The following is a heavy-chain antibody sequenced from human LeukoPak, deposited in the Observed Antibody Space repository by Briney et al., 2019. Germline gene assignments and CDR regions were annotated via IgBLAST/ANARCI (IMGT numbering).Heavy chain of an antibody. V-gene: IGHV3-7*03. CDR2: IKKDGSEK. D-gene: IGHD1-26*01. J-gene: IGHJ4*02. CDR3: AKGGGLSSPIAN. CDR1: GFTFSNYW. Sequence: GGSLRLSCAASGFTFSNYWMTWVRQAPGKGLEWVANIKKDGSEKNYVDSVKGRFTISRDNAKNSLYLQMNSLRAEDTAVYYCAKGGGLSSPIANWGQGTLVTVSS.